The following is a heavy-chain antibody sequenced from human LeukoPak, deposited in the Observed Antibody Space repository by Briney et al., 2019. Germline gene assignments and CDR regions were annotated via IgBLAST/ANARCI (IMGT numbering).Heavy chain of an antibody. CDR2: INHSGST. D-gene: IGHD3-3*01. CDR1: GGSFSGYY. Sequence: PSETLSLTCAVYGGSFSGYYWSWIRQPPGKGLEWIGEINHSGSTNYNPSLKSRVTISVDTSKNQFSLKLSSVTAADTAVYYCARGRDFWSGYYTPSDYYYYMDVWGKGTTVTVSS. V-gene: IGHV4-34*01. CDR3: ARGRDFWSGYYTPSDYYYYMDV. J-gene: IGHJ6*03.